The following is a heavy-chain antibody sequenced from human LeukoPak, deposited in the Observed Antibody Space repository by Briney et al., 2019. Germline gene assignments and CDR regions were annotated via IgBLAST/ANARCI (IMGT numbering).Heavy chain of an antibody. V-gene: IGHV4-4*07. Sequence: PSEALSLTCTVSGGSISSYYWSWIRQPAGKGLEWIGRIYTSGSTNYNPSLKSRVTMSVDTSKNQFSLKLSSVTAADTAVYYCARAYGDYEHYYYYGMDVWGQGTTVTVSS. D-gene: IGHD4-17*01. CDR1: GGSISSYY. CDR3: ARAYGDYEHYYYYGMDV. CDR2: IYTSGST. J-gene: IGHJ6*02.